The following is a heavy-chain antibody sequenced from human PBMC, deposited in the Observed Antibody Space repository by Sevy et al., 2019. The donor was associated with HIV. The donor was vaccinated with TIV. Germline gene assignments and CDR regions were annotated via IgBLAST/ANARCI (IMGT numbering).Heavy chain of an antibody. D-gene: IGHD6-13*01. CDR1: GGSISSSSYY. V-gene: IGHV4-39*01. Sequence: SQTLSLTYTVSGGSISSSSYYWGWIRQPPGKGLEWIGSIYYSGSTYYNPSLKSRVTISVDTSKNQFSLKLSSVTAADQAVYYCAKPYSSSWYYFDYWGQGTLVTVSS. J-gene: IGHJ4*02. CDR3: AKPYSSSWYYFDY. CDR2: IYYSGST.